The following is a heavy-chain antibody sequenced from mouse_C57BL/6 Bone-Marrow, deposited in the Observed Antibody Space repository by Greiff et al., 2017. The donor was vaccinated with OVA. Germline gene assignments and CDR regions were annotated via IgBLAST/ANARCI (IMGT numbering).Heavy chain of an antibody. D-gene: IGHD1-1*01. CDR3: AREGSYYSAY. CDR2: IYPGDGDT. Sequence: VQLQESGAELVNPGASVKISCKASGYAFSSYWMNWVKQRPGKGLEWIGQIYPGDGDTNYNGKFKGKATLTADKSSSTAYMQLSSLTSEDSAVYFCAREGSYYSAYWGQGTLVTVSA. V-gene: IGHV1-80*01. CDR1: GYAFSSYW. J-gene: IGHJ3*01.